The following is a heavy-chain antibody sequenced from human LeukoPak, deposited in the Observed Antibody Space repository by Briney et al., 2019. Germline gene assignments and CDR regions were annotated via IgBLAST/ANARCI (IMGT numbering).Heavy chain of an antibody. CDR2: IIPILGIA. Sequence: SVKVSCKASGGTFSSYAISWVRQAPGQGLEWMGRIIPILGIANYAQKFQGRVTITADKSTSTAYMELSSLRSEDTAVYYCARVNLRGSQYNWFDPRGQGTLVTVSS. CDR1: GGTFSSYA. V-gene: IGHV1-69*04. J-gene: IGHJ5*02. D-gene: IGHD1-26*01. CDR3: ARVNLRGSQYNWFDP.